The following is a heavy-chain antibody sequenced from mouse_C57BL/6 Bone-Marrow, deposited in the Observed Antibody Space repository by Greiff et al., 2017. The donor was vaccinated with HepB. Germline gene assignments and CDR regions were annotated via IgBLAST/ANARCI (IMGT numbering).Heavy chain of an antibody. CDR3: ARGLRGYFDV. V-gene: IGHV3-1*01. J-gene: IGHJ1*03. D-gene: IGHD1-1*01. Sequence: VQLKESGPGMVKPSQSLSLTCTVPGYSITSGYDWHWIRHFPGNKLEWMGYISYSGSTNYNPSLKSRISITHDTSKNHFFLKLNSVTTEDTATYYCARGLRGYFDVWGTGTTVTVSS. CDR2: ISYSGST. CDR1: GYSITSGYD.